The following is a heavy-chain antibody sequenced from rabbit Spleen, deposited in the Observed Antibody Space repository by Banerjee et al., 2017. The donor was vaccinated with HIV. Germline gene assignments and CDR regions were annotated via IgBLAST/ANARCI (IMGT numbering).Heavy chain of an antibody. J-gene: IGHJ4*01. CDR1: GFSFSSNDY. CDR2: TAAGRSAFT. D-gene: IGHD4-1*01. V-gene: IGHV1S40*01. CDR3: ARDLAGVIGWNFGW. Sequence: QSLEESGGGLVQPEGSLTLTCKASGFSFSSNDYICWVRQAPGKGLEWIACTAAGRSAFTYYASWAKGRFTCSKASSTTVTLQMTSLTAADTATYFCARDLAGVIGWNFGWWGPGTLVTVS.